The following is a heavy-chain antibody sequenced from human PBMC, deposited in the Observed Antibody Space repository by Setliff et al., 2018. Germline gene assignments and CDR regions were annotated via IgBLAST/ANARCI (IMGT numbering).Heavy chain of an antibody. CDR2: IHGEGINT. J-gene: IGHJ4*02. D-gene: IGHD5-12*01. Sequence: GGSLRLSCAASGFTFSTYVMTWVRQASGKGLEWVSSIHGEGINTYYADSVKGRFTISRDNSKNTLFLQMNSLRADDTAVYYCARGYSGYDYLKPFDYWGQGTLVTVSS. CDR3: ARGYSGYDYLKPFDY. CDR1: GFTFSTYV. V-gene: IGHV3-23*01.